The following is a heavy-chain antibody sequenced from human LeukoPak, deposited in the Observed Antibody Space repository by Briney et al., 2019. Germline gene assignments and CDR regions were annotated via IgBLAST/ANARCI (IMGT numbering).Heavy chain of an antibody. D-gene: IGHD3-3*01. J-gene: IGHJ4*02. V-gene: IGHV3-21*01. CDR2: ISSSSSYI. Sequence: GGSLRLSCAASGFTFSSYSMNWVRQAPGKGLEWVSSISSSSSYIYYADSVKGRFTISRDNAKNSLYLQMNSLRAEDTAVYYCARGSVLRFLEWLPTRPFDYWGQGTLVTVSS. CDR1: GFTFSSYS. CDR3: ARGSVLRFLEWLPTRPFDY.